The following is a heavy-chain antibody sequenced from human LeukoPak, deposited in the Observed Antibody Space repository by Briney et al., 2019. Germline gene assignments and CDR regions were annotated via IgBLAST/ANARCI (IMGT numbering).Heavy chain of an antibody. J-gene: IGHJ4*02. CDR2: ISGSSSYI. V-gene: IGHV3-21*01. CDR3: ARINVDTAMAFDY. CDR1: GFTFSSYS. D-gene: IGHD5-18*01. Sequence: GGSLRLSCAASGFTFSSYSMNWVRQAPGKGLEWVSSISGSSSYIYYADSVKGRFTISRDNAKNSLYLQMNSLRAEDTAVYYCARINVDTAMAFDYWGQGTLVTVSS.